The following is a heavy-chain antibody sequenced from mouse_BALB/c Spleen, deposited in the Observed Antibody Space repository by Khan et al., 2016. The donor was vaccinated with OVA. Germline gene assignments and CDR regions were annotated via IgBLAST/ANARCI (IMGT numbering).Heavy chain of an antibody. D-gene: IGHD2-1*01. J-gene: IGHJ2*01. Sequence: QVQLQQSGAELMKPGASVKISCKATGYTFSSYWIEWVKQRPGHGLEWIGEILPGSGSTNYNEKFKGKATFTAETSSNTAYMQLNSLTSEDSAVYYCTRTGNYRDYFDYWGQGTTLTVSS. CDR1: GYTFSSYW. V-gene: IGHV1-9*01. CDR3: TRTGNYRDYFDY. CDR2: ILPGSGST.